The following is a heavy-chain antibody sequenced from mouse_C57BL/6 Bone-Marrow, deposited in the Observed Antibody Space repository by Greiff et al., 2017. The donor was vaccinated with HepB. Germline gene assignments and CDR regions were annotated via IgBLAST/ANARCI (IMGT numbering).Heavy chain of an antibody. CDR1: GFTFSDYY. CDR2: ISNGSGST. J-gene: IGHJ4*01. Sequence: EVQLVESGGGLVQPGGSLKLSCAASGFTFSDYYMYWVRQTPEKRLEWVAYISNGSGSTYYPDTVKGRFTISRDNAKNTLYLKMSRLKSEDTAMYYCARAFYYYAMDYWGQGTSVTVSS. V-gene: IGHV5-12*01. CDR3: ARAFYYYAMDY.